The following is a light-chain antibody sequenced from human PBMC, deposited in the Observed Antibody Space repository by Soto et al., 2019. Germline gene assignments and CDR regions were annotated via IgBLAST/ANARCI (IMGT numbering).Light chain of an antibody. J-gene: IGKJ1*01. CDR1: QGIRNG. Sequence: AIPMNQSPSSLSASVGDRVTITCRASQGIRNGLGWYQPKPGKDPKLLIYAASSLQSGVPSRFRGIGSGTDFTLTSSSLQPEDFASYYCLQDYNYPWTFGQGTKVDIK. CDR3: LQDYNYPWT. CDR2: AAS. V-gene: IGKV1-6*01.